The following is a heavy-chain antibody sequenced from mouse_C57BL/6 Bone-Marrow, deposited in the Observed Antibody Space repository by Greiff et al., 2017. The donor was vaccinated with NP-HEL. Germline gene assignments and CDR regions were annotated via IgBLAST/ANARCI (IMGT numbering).Heavy chain of an antibody. CDR2: IHPNSGST. CDR1: GYTFTSYW. J-gene: IGHJ1*03. Sequence: QVQLQQPGAELVKPGASVKLSCKASGYTFTSYWMHWVKQRPGQGLEWIGMIHPNSGSTNYTEKFKSKATLSVDKSSSTAYMQLSSLTSEDSAGYYCARSRITTVVPWYFDVWGTGTTVTVTA. CDR3: ARSRITTVVPWYFDV. D-gene: IGHD1-1*01. V-gene: IGHV1-64*01.